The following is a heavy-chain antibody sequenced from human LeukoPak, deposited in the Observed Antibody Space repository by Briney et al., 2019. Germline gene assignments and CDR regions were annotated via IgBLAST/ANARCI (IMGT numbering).Heavy chain of an antibody. Sequence: GGSLRLSCAASGFTFRSYAMSWVRQAPGKGLEWVSAISGSGGSTYYADPVKGRFTIYRDNSKNTLYLQINSVRAEDTAVCYCAKDQGYSGYDYEYWGQGTLVTVSS. D-gene: IGHD5-12*01. CDR1: GFTFRSYA. CDR3: AKDQGYSGYDYEY. J-gene: IGHJ4*02. CDR2: ISGSGGST. V-gene: IGHV3-23*01.